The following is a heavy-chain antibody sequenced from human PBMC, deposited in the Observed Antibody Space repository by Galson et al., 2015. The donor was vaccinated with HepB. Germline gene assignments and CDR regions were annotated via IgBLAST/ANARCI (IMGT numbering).Heavy chain of an antibody. Sequence: SLRLSCAASGFRFSTSRMTWVRQAPGKWLERVANIKEDGSENYYVDSVRGRFTISRDNAKNSLCLQMNSLRADDTAVYFCARDQGYQTFDIWGQGTMVTVSS. CDR1: GFRFSTSR. D-gene: IGHD2-2*01. J-gene: IGHJ3*02. CDR2: IKEDGSEN. V-gene: IGHV3-7*01. CDR3: ARDQGYQTFDI.